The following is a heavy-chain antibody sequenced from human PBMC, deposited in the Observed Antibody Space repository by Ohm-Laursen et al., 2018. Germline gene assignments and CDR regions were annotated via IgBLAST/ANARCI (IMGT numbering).Heavy chain of an antibody. J-gene: IGHJ4*02. CDR2: ISYDGGNT. CDR3: ARLRSNTVTTIGLDY. V-gene: IGHV3-30*03. Sequence: SLRLSCAASGFTFNSYGMHWVRQAPGKGLEWVAVISYDGGNTYYADSEKGRFTISRDNSKNALYLQMNSLRPEDTAVYFCARLRSNTVTTIGLDYWGQGTLVTVSS. CDR1: GFTFNSYG. D-gene: IGHD5-18*01.